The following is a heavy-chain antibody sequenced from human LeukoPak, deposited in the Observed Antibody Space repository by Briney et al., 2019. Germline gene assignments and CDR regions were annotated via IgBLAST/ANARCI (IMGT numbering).Heavy chain of an antibody. CDR1: GFTFSSYA. V-gene: IGHV3-23*01. D-gene: IGHD3-10*01. CDR3: AKVRDGSFDY. Sequence: GGSLGLSCAASGFTFSSYAMSWVRQAPGKGLEWVSAISGSGGSTYYADSVKGRFTISRDNSKNTLFLQMNSLRAEDTALYFCAKVRDGSFDYWGQGTLVTVSS. J-gene: IGHJ4*02. CDR2: ISGSGGST.